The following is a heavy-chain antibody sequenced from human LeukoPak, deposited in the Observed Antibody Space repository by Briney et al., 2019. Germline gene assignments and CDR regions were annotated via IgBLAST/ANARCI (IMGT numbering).Heavy chain of an antibody. CDR1: GVTLSNNY. CDR3: AGFSHKGV. CDR2: IYSGGST. V-gene: IGHV3-66*01. J-gene: IGHJ6*02. Sequence: GGSLRLSCAASGVTLSNNYMSWVRQAPGKGLEWVALIYSGGSTYYTDFVKGRFTISRDNSKNTLYLQMSSLRAEDTAVYYCAGFSHKGVWGQGTTVTVSS.